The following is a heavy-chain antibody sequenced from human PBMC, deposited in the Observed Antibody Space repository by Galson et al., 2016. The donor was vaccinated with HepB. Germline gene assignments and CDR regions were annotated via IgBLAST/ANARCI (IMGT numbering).Heavy chain of an antibody. CDR2: IWYDGSNT. J-gene: IGHJ2*01. CDR1: GFTFSHYG. Sequence: SLRLSCAASGFTFSHYGMHWVRQLPGKGPEWVAAIWYDGSNTHYADSVKGRFTISRDNSKNTLYLQTNTLRAEDTALYYCARDLHLAWYFDLWGRGTWVTVSS. V-gene: IGHV3-33*01. CDR3: ARDLHLAWYFDL.